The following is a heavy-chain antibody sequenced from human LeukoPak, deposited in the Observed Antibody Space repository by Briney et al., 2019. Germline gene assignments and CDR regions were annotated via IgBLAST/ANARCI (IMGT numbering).Heavy chain of an antibody. Sequence: GGSLRLSCAASGFTFDDYAIHWVRQAPGKGLEWVSGISWNSGSIGYADSVKGRFTISRDNAKNSLYLQMNSLRAEDTALYYCAKSGGYCSGGSCYSGNYFDYWGQGTLVTVSS. D-gene: IGHD2-15*01. V-gene: IGHV3-9*01. CDR2: ISWNSGSI. CDR1: GFTFDDYA. CDR3: AKSGGYCSGGSCYSGNYFDY. J-gene: IGHJ4*02.